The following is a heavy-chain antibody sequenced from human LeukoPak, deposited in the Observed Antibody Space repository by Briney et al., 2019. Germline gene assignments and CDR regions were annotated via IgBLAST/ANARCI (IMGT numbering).Heavy chain of an antibody. CDR1: GFTFSDAW. Sequence: GGSLRLSCVGSGFTFSDAWMSWVRQAPGKGLEWVSTLSGSGASTFYADSVKGRFTISRDDSKNTLYLQMNSLRAEDTARYYCAKQKGYCSGGSCYYSDYWGQGTLVTVSS. J-gene: IGHJ4*02. CDR2: LSGSGAST. CDR3: AKQKGYCSGGSCYYSDY. D-gene: IGHD2-15*01. V-gene: IGHV3-23*01.